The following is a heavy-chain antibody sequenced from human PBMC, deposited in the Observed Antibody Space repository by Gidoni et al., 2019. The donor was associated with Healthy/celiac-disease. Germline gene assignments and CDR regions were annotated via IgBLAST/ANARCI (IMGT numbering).Heavy chain of an antibody. Sequence: QVQLVQSGAEVKKPGASVKVSCKASGYTFTSYDINWVRQATGQGLEWMGWMNPNSGNTGYAQKFQGRVTMTRNTSISTAYMELSSLRSEDTAVYYCARDFFIVPDYYDRTTRDWYFDLWGRGTLVTVSS. V-gene: IGHV1-8*01. CDR2: MNPNSGNT. CDR1: GYTFTSYD. D-gene: IGHD3-22*01. J-gene: IGHJ2*01. CDR3: ARDFFIVPDYYDRTTRDWYFDL.